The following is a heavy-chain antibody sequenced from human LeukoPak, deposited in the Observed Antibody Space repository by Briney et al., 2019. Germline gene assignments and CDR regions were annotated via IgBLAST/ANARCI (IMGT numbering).Heavy chain of an antibody. D-gene: IGHD4-17*01. V-gene: IGHV4-34*01. CDR3: ARGTMTTVTYYFDY. Sequence: PSETLSLTCAGYGGSFSGYYWSWIRQPPGKGLEWIGEINHSGSTNYNPSLKSRVTISVDTSKNQFSLKLSSVTAADTAVYYCARGTMTTVTYYFDYWGQGTLVTVSS. CDR1: GGSFSGYY. J-gene: IGHJ4*02. CDR2: INHSGST.